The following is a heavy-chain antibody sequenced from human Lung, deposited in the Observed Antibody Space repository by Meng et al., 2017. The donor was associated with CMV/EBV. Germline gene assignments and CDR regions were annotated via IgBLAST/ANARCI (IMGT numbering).Heavy chain of an antibody. CDR1: DFTFSNSG. D-gene: IGHD1-20*01. CDR2: IRYDGSNK. CDR3: AKVRLRFNWNLDY. Sequence: QVQLVESXXGVVQPGGSLRLSCAASDFTFSNSGMHWVRQAPGKGLEWVAFIRYDGSNKYYADSVKGRFTISRDNSRNTLYLQMNSLRTEDTAVYYCAKVRLRFNWNLDYWGQGTLVTVSS. V-gene: IGHV3-30*02. J-gene: IGHJ4*02.